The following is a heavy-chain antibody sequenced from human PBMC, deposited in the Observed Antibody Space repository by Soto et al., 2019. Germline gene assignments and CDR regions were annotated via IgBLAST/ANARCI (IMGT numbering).Heavy chain of an antibody. CDR1: GYTFTSYD. J-gene: IGHJ6*03. Sequence: VASVKVSCKASGYTFTSYDINWVRQATGQGLEWMGWMNPNSGNTGYAQKFQGRVTMTRNTSISTAYMELSSLRSEDTAVYYCARPNYDILTGPPYYYYYMDVWGKGTTVTVSS. CDR2: MNPNSGNT. D-gene: IGHD3-9*01. V-gene: IGHV1-8*01. CDR3: ARPNYDILTGPPYYYYYMDV.